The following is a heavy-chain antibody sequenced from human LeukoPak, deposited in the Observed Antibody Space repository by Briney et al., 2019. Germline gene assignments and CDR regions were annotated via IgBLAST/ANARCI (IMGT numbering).Heavy chain of an antibody. CDR2: IKQDGSEK. CDR3: AGGRRQFDP. V-gene: IGHV3-7*03. D-gene: IGHD3-16*01. Sequence: PGGSLRLSCAASVFTFSTYWMSWVRQAPGKGLEWVANIKQDGSEKYYVDSVKGRFTISRDNAKNSLYLQMNSLRAEDTAVYYCAGGRRQFDPWGQGTLVTVSS. J-gene: IGHJ5*02. CDR1: VFTFSTYW.